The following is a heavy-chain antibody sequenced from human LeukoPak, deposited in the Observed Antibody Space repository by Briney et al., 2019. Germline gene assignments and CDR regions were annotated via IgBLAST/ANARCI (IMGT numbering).Heavy chain of an antibody. J-gene: IGHJ3*02. CDR2: MNPNSGNT. CDR3: ARVQGAALSYAFDI. V-gene: IGHV1-8*03. CDR1: GYTFTSYD. D-gene: IGHD1-26*01. Sequence: GASVKVSCKASGYTFTSYDINWVRQATGQGLEWMGWMNPNSGNTGYAQKFQGRVTITRNTSISTAYMELSSLRSEDTAVYYCARVQGAALSYAFDIWGQGTMVTVSS.